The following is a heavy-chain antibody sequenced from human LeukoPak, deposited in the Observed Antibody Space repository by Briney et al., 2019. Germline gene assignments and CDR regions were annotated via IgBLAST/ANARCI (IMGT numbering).Heavy chain of an antibody. V-gene: IGHV4-59*11. CDR1: GGSMNNHH. D-gene: IGHD2-2*01. CDR2: IHSSGGT. CDR3: ARFSSPCSTDSCFLDY. Sequence: SETLSLTCKVSGGSMNNHHWTWIRQPPGNGLELIGLIHSSGGTTYNPYLKSRVTMSIDMSKNQFSLKLSSMTAADTAVYYCARFSSPCSTDSCFLDYWGQGILVTVSS. J-gene: IGHJ4*02.